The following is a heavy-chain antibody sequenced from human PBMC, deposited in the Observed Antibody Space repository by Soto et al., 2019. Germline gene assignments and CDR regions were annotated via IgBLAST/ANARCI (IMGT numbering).Heavy chain of an antibody. CDR1: GFTFSDYY. CDR2: ISSSSTYT. J-gene: IGHJ4*02. Sequence: GWSLRLSCAASGFTFSDYYMSWIRQAPGKGLEWVSFISSSSTYTNYADSVKGRFTISRDNAKNSLYLQMNSLRAEDTAVYYCARTRSGWYLFDYWGQGILVTVSS. V-gene: IGHV3-11*06. CDR3: ARTRSGWYLFDY. D-gene: IGHD6-19*01.